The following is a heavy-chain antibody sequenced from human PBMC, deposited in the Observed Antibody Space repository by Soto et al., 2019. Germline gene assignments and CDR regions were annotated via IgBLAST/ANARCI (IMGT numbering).Heavy chain of an antibody. J-gene: IGHJ6*02. Sequence: GWSLRLSCAASALTFSSYAMSWVRQAPGKGLEWVSAISGSGGSTYYADSVKGRFIISRDNSKNTLFLQMNSLRGEDTAVYYCTTDPVVPAAMGYYYYYGMDVWGQGTTVTVSS. CDR3: TTDPVVPAAMGYYYYYGMDV. CDR1: ALTFSSYA. CDR2: ISGSGGST. V-gene: IGHV3-23*01. D-gene: IGHD2-2*01.